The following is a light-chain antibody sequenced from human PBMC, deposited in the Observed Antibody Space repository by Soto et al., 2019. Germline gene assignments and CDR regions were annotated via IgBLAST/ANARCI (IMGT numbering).Light chain of an antibody. Sequence: QSVLTQPRSVSGSPGQSVTISCTGTSSDVGSYSYVSWYQQHPGKAPELMIYDVSKRPSGVPDRFSGSKSGNTASLTISGLQAGDEADYYCCSYAGSYTYVFGTGTQLTVL. CDR1: SSDVGSYSY. V-gene: IGLV2-11*01. CDR3: CSYAGSYTYV. CDR2: DVS. J-gene: IGLJ1*01.